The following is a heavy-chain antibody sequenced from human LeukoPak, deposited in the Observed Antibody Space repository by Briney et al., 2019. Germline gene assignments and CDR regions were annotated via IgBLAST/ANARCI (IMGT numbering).Heavy chain of an antibody. V-gene: IGHV3-23*01. J-gene: IGHJ4*02. D-gene: IGHD3-22*01. CDR2: ISGSGGST. Sequence: GGSLRLSCAASGFTFSSYAMSWVRQAPGKGLEWVSAISGSGGSTYYADSVKGRFTISRDNSKSTLYLQMNSLRAEDTAVYYCAKDHTYYYDSGDYWGQGTLVTVSS. CDR1: GFTFSSYA. CDR3: AKDHTYYYDSGDY.